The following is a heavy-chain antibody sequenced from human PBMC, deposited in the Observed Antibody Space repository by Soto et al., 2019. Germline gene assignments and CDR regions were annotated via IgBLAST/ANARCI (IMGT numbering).Heavy chain of an antibody. CDR2: ISGSGGST. CDR1: GFTFSSYA. CDR3: AKDPSAIVVVVAATRYYFDY. Sequence: EVQLLESGGGLVQPGGSLRLSCAASGFTFSSYAMSWVRQAPGKGLEWVSAISGSGGSTYYADSVKGRFTISRDNSKNTLYLQMYSLRAEDTAIYYCAKDPSAIVVVVAATRYYFDYWGQGTLVTVSS. J-gene: IGHJ4*02. V-gene: IGHV3-23*01. D-gene: IGHD2-15*01.